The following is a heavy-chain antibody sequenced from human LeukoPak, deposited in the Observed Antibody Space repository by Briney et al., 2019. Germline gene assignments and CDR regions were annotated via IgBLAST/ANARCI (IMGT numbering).Heavy chain of an antibody. J-gene: IGHJ4*02. V-gene: IGHV3-23*01. CDR2: ISGSGGST. CDR1: GFTFSSYA. CDR3: AKEVIVGVSFDY. Sequence: GGSLRLSCAASGFTFSSYAMSWVRQAPGKGLEWVAAISGSGGSTYYADSVKGRFTISRDNFKNTLYLQMNSLRAEDTAVYYCAKEVIVGVSFDYWGQGTLVTVSS. D-gene: IGHD1-26*01.